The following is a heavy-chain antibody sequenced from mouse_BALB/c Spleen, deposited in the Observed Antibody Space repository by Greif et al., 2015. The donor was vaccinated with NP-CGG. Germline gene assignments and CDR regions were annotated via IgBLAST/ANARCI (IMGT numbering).Heavy chain of an antibody. D-gene: IGHD2-3*01. CDR2: INPSNGRT. V-gene: IGHV1S81*02. Sequence: QVQLKDSGAELVKPGASVKPSCKASGYTFTSYWMHWVKQRPGQGLEWIGEINPSNGRTNYNEKFKSKATLTVDKSSSTAYMQLSSLTSEDSAVYYCAIYDGYYYYAMDYWGQGTSVTVSS. CDR3: AIYDGYYYYAMDY. J-gene: IGHJ4*01. CDR1: GYTFTSYW.